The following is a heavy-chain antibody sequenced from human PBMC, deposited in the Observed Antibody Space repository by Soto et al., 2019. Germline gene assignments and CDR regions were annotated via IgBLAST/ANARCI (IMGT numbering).Heavy chain of an antibody. CDR2: ISSSSSYI. V-gene: IGHV3-21*01. D-gene: IGHD3-22*01. J-gene: IGHJ2*01. Sequence: GGSLRLSCAASGFTFSSYNMNWVRQAPGKGLEWVSSISSSSSYIYYADSVKGRFTISRDNAKNSLYLQMNSLRAEDTAVYYCAREVSDSSGYSVWYFDLWGRGTLVTVSS. CDR1: GFTFSSYN. CDR3: AREVSDSSGYSVWYFDL.